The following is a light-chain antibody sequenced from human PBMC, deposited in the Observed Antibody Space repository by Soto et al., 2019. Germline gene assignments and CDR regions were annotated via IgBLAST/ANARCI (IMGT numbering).Light chain of an antibody. CDR2: DAS. J-gene: IGKJ5*01. CDR1: QSISRW. Sequence: DIQMTQSPSTLSASVGAPVPITCRASQSISRWLAWYQQKPGKAPKILISDASILENGVPSRFSGTGPGTEFTLTISNLQPDDFATYFCQQYNSFSLITFGQGTRLEI. CDR3: QQYNSFSLIT. V-gene: IGKV1-5*01.